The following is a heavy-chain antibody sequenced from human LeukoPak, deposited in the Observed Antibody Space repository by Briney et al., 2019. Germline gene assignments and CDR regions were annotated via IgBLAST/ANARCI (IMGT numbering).Heavy chain of an antibody. CDR1: GFSFDDYA. CDR2: INWNSDSI. D-gene: IGHD5-12*01. Sequence: GGSLRLSCAVSGFSFDDYAMHWVRQVPGKGLEWVSGINWNSDSIGYAVRGRFTISRDNAKNSLYLQMNSLRVEDTALYYCVTNGGGDSGYGNFDYWGQGTLVTVSS. V-gene: IGHV3-9*01. CDR3: VTNGGGDSGYGNFDY. J-gene: IGHJ4*02.